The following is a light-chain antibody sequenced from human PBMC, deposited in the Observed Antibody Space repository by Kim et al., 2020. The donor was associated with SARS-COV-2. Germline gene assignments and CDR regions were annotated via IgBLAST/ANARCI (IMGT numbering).Light chain of an antibody. J-gene: IGKJ4*01. Sequence: GDRVTITCQASQDISNYLNWYQQKPGKAPKLLIYDSSNLATGVPARFSGSGSGTDFTLTINRLQREDISTYYCHQYDNLTRTYGGGTKV. CDR3: HQYDNLTRT. CDR1: QDISNY. V-gene: IGKV1-33*01. CDR2: DSS.